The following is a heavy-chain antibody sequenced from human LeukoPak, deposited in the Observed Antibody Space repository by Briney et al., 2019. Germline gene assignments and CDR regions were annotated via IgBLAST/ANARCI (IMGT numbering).Heavy chain of an antibody. CDR1: GFTFSSYA. J-gene: IGHJ6*03. CDR2: IYYSGST. CDR3: ARLRSHYDFWSGYYYYYMDV. V-gene: IGHV4-39*01. Sequence: GSLRLSCAASGFTFSSYAMGWIRQPPGKGLEWIGSIYYSGSTYYNPSLKSRVTISVDTSKNQFSLKLSSVTAADTAVYYCARLRSHYDFWSGYYYYYMDVWGKGTTVTVSS. D-gene: IGHD3-3*01.